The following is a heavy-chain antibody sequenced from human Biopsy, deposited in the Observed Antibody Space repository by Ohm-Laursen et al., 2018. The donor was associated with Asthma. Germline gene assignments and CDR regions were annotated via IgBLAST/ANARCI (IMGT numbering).Heavy chain of an antibody. D-gene: IGHD6-13*01. CDR2: IYYSGTT. CDR3: VRGSSSWHHGPFHYYYGMDV. Sequence: TLSLTWSLSSGSGGYMRSGNYYWGWIRQPPGKGLEWIGSIYYSGTTYYNPSLESRVTVSADTSKNQFSLKLTSVTAADTAVYYCVRGSSSWHHGPFHYYYGMDVWGPGTTVSVSS. CDR1: SGSGGYMRSGNYY. J-gene: IGHJ6*02. V-gene: IGHV4-39*01.